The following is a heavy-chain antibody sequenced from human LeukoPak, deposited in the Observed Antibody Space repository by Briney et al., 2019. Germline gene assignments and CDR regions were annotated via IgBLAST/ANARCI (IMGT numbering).Heavy chain of an antibody. CDR1: GGSISSGGYY. J-gene: IGHJ4*02. CDR2: IYHSGST. V-gene: IGHV4-30-2*01. CDR3: AKVTAFSPLRGAFDY. Sequence: SETLSLTCTVSGGSISSGGYYWSWIRQPPGKGLEWIGYIYHSGSTYYNPSLKSRVTISVDRSKNQFSLKLSSVTAADTAVYYCAKVTAFSPLRGAFDYWGQGTLVTVSS. D-gene: IGHD3-10*01.